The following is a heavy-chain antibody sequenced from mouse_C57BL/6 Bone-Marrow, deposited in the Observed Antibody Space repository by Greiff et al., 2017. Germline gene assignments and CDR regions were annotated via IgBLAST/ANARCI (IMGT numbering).Heavy chain of an antibody. D-gene: IGHD2-10*01. CDR1: GFSSTSYG. V-gene: IGHV2-9*01. CDR3: AKHLLRAMDY. CDR2: IWGGGST. Sequence: QVQLKESGPGLVAPSQSLSITCTVSGFSSTSYGVDWVRQPPGKGLEWLGVIWGGGSTNYNSALMSRLSISKDNSKSQVFLKMNSVQTDDTAMYYCAKHLLRAMDYWGQGTSVTVSS. J-gene: IGHJ4*01.